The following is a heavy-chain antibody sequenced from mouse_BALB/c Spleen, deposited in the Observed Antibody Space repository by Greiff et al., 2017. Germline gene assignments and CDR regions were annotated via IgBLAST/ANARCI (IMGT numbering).Heavy chain of an antibody. D-gene: IGHD1-1*01. Sequence: VQLQQPGAELVKPGASVKLSCKASGYTFTSYWMHWVKQRPGQGLEWIGEIDPSDSYTNYNQKFKGKATLTVDKSSSTAYMQLSSLTSEDSAVYYCARYYYGSSYDYWGQGTTLTVSS. CDR1: GYTFTSYW. J-gene: IGHJ2*01. CDR3: ARYYYGSSYDY. CDR2: IDPSDSYT. V-gene: IGHV1-69*02.